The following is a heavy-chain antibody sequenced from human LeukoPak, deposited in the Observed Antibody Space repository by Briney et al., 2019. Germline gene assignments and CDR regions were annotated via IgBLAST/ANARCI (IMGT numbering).Heavy chain of an antibody. V-gene: IGHV1-2*02. Sequence: ASVKVSCKASGYTFTGYYMHWVRQAPGQGLEWMGWINPNSGGTNYAQKFQGRVTMTRDTSISTAYMELSRLRSDDTAVYYCARVAVVKVWFDPWGQGTLVTVSP. J-gene: IGHJ5*02. CDR3: ARVAVVKVWFDP. D-gene: IGHD4-23*01. CDR2: INPNSGGT. CDR1: GYTFTGYY.